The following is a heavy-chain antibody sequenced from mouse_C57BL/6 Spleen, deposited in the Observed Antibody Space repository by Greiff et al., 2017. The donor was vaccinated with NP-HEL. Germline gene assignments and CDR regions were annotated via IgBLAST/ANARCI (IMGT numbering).Heavy chain of an antibody. CDR2: IDPSDSYT. CDR3: AREEITTVVAHWYFDV. Sequence: QVQLQQPGAELVMPGASVKLSCKASGYTFTSYWMHWVKQRPGQGLEWIGEIDPSDSYTNYNQKFKGKSTLTAEKSSSTAYMQLSSLTSEDSAVYFCAREEITTVVAHWYFDVWGTGTTVTVSS. V-gene: IGHV1-69*01. CDR1: GYTFTSYW. D-gene: IGHD1-1*01. J-gene: IGHJ1*03.